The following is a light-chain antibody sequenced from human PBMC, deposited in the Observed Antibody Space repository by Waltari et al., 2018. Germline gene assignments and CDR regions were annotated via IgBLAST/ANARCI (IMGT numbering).Light chain of an antibody. V-gene: IGKV1-39*01. Sequence: DIQMTQSPSSLSASVGDRVTITCRASQRISTYLNWYQQRPGKAPKLLIYAASSLQSGVPSRFSGTGSETDFTLTISSLQPEDFATYYCQKSYNSPYTFGQGTKLEIK. CDR3: QKSYNSPYT. J-gene: IGKJ2*01. CDR1: QRISTY. CDR2: AAS.